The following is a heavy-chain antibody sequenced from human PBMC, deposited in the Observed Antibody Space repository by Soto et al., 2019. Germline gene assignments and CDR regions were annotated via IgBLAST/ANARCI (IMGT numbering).Heavy chain of an antibody. CDR1: GFSLTTSGVS. CDR2: FYWDDDK. Sequence: QITLKESGPALVKPTQTLTLTCSFSGFSLTTSGVSVGWIRQPPGKALEWLAVFYWDDDKRYNPSLKSSRTITKDTSKNQVVVTKTIMDPEDTATYCCTHPGALRYRDWSIDYWGQGTVVTVSS. D-gene: IGHD3-9*01. J-gene: IGHJ4*02. CDR3: THPGALRYRDWSIDY. V-gene: IGHV2-5*02.